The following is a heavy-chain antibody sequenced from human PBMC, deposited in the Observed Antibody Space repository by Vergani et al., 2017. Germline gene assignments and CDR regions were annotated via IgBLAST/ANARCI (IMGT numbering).Heavy chain of an antibody. V-gene: IGHV3-48*03. CDR3: AREDYYDSSGYYQF. D-gene: IGHD3-22*01. CDR2: ISSSGSTI. J-gene: IGHJ4*02. CDR1: GFTFSSYE. Sequence: EVQLVESGGGLVQPGGSLRLSCAASGFTFSSYEMNWVRQAPGKGLEWVSYISSSGSTIYYADSVKGRFTISRDNAKNSLYLQMNSLRAEDTAVYYCAREDYYDSSGYYQFWGQGTLVTVSS.